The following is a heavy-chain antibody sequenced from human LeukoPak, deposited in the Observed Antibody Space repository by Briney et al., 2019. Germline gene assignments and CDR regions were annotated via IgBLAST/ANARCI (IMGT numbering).Heavy chain of an antibody. Sequence: SQTLSLTCAISGDSVSNNDGAWNWIRQPPSRGLEWLGRTYYRSQWYNDYARSVMSRISVDPDTSQNQFSLQLRSVTPDDTAVYYCAGGYAFDVWGQGTTVIVSS. CDR2: TYYRSQWYN. CDR1: GDSVSNNDGA. CDR3: AGGYAFDV. V-gene: IGHV6-1*01. J-gene: IGHJ3*01.